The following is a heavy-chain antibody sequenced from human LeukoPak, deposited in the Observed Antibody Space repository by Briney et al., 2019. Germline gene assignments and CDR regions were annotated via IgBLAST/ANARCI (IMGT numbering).Heavy chain of an antibody. CDR2: SSGSGGST. Sequence: GGSLRLSCAASGFTFSSYAMSWVRQAPGKGLEWVSASSGSGGSTYYADSVKGRFTISRDNSKNTLYLQMNSLRAEDTAVYYCAKDGHSYGYYFDYWGQGTLVTVSS. CDR3: AKDGHSYGYYFDY. J-gene: IGHJ4*02. D-gene: IGHD5-18*01. CDR1: GFTFSSYA. V-gene: IGHV3-23*01.